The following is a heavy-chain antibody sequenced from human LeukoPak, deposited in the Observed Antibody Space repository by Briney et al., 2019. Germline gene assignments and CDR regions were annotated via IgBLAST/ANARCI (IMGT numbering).Heavy chain of an antibody. D-gene: IGHD1-7*01. CDR2: MNPNSGNT. Sequence: ASVKVSCKASGYTFTSYDINWVRQATGQGLEWMGWMNPNSGNTGYAQKFQGRVTITRNTSISTAYMELSSLRSEDTAVYYCARRRLTGTTHFYHGYWFDPWGQGTLVTVSS. CDR3: ARRRLTGTTHFYHGYWFDP. J-gene: IGHJ5*02. CDR1: GYTFTSYD. V-gene: IGHV1-8*03.